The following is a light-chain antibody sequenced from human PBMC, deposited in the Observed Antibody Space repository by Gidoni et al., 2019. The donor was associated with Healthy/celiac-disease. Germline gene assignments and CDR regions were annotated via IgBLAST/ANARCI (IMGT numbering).Light chain of an antibody. Sequence: SNDLTQPPSVSVSPGQTASITCSGDNLGVKYACWYQQKPGQSPVLVIYQDSKRPSGIPERFSGSTSGNTATLSISGTQAMDEADYYCQAWDSSTGIFGGGTKLTVL. J-gene: IGLJ2*01. V-gene: IGLV3-1*01. CDR1: NLGVKY. CDR3: QAWDSSTGI. CDR2: QDS.